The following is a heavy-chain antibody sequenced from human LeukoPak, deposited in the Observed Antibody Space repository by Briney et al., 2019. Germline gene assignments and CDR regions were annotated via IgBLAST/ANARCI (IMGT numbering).Heavy chain of an antibody. Sequence: PGGSLRLSCAASGFTFSSYSMNWVRQAPGKGLEWVSYISSSSTIYYAGSVKGRFTISRDNAKNSLYLQMNSLRAEDTAVYYCASGGAYDYVWGSYRPGYWGQGTLVTVSS. CDR2: ISSSSTI. CDR1: GFTFSSYS. D-gene: IGHD3-16*02. V-gene: IGHV3-48*01. CDR3: ASGGAYDYVWGSYRPGY. J-gene: IGHJ4*02.